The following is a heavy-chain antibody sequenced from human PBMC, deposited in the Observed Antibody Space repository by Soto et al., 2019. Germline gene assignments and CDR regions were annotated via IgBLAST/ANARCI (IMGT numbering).Heavy chain of an antibody. V-gene: IGHV4-39*01. CDR2: IYYSGST. J-gene: IGHJ4*02. CDR3: ARHAPQPFIYGVAADFDY. Sequence: PSETLSLTCTVSGGSISSSSYYWGWIRQPPGKGLEWIGSIYYSGSTYYNPSLKSRVTISVDTSKNQFSLKLSSVTAADTAVYYCARHAPQPFIYGVAADFDYWGQGTLVTVSS. D-gene: IGHD4-17*01. CDR1: GGSISSSSYY.